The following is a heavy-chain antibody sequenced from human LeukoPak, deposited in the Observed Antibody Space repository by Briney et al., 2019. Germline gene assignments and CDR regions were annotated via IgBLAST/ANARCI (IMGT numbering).Heavy chain of an antibody. V-gene: IGHV4-34*01. Sequence: PSETLSLTCAVYGGSFSGYYWSWIRQPPGKGLAWIGEINHRGSTNYNPSLKSGVPIPVDTSKNQFSLKLRSVSAADTAVYYCARGRYLTGYFDYGGRGTLVTVSS. CDR3: ARGRYLTGYFDY. CDR1: GGSFSGYY. J-gene: IGHJ4*02. D-gene: IGHD3-9*01. CDR2: INHRGST.